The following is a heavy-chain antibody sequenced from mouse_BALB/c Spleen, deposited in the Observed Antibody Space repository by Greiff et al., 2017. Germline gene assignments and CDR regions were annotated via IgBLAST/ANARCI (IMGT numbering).Heavy chain of an antibody. CDR3: ARRENYYGSSYELNAMDY. CDR1: GYTFTNYW. J-gene: IGHJ4*01. CDR2: IYPGGGYT. D-gene: IGHD1-1*01. V-gene: IGHV1-63*02. Sequence: QVQLQQSGAELVRPGTSVKISCKASGYTFTNYWLGWVKQRPGHGLEWIGDIYPGGGYTNYNEKFKGKATLTADTSSSTAYMQLSSLTSEDSAVYFCARRENYYGSSYELNAMDYWGQGTSVTVSS.